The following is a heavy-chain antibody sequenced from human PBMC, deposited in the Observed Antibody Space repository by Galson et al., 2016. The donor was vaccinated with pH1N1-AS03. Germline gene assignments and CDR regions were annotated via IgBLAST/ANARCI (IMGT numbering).Heavy chain of an antibody. CDR1: GGSITSSSSY. CDR2: IHYRGTT. CDR3: ARHAQDYLWWSYRYYDY. D-gene: IGHD3-16*02. Sequence: ETLSLTCTVSGGSITSSSSYWGWIRQPPGKGLEWIGSIHYRGTTYYNTSLKSRITISVYTSKNQFSLRLSSLTAADTAVYYCARHAQDYLWWSYRYYDYGGQGALVT. V-gene: IGHV4-39*01. J-gene: IGHJ4*01.